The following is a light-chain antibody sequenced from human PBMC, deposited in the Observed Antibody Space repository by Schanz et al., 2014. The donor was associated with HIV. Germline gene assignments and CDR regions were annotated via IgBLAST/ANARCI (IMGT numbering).Light chain of an antibody. CDR3: SSHRGDHTLV. Sequence: QSALTQPASVSGSPGQSITISCTGTSSGVGAYNSVSWWQQNDPGKAPQVLIHGDNNRPSGVSYRFSASKSGITASLIISGLQAEDEAYYYCSSHRGDHTLVFGGGTKLTVL. V-gene: IGLV2-14*03. J-gene: IGLJ3*02. CDR1: SSGVGAYNS. CDR2: GDN.